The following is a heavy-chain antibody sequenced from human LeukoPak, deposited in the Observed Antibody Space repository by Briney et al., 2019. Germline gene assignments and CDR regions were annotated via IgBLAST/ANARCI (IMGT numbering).Heavy chain of an antibody. D-gene: IGHD4-23*01. Sequence: SETLSLTCSVSGGSIRSDYWSWIRQPPGKGLEWIAYIYYSGSTYYSPSLKSRVTISVDTSKNQFSLKLSSVTAADTAVYYCARAVTVGYDYDYWGQGTLVTVSS. CDR2: IYYSGST. CDR1: GGSIRSDY. J-gene: IGHJ4*02. CDR3: ARAVTVGYDYDY. V-gene: IGHV4-30-4*01.